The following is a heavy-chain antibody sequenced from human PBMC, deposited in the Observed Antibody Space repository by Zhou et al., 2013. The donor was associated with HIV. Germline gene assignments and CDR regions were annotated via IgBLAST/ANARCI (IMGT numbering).Heavy chain of an antibody. D-gene: IGHD2-21*01. Sequence: QVQLVQSGAEVTKPGASVKVSCKAAGYRFIYYYIHWVRQAPGQGLEWMGWTNPRSGGTNYAQNFQGRVTMTRDTSIATAYMELNRLRSDDTAVYYCARHSDPYCGGDCLNFDYWGQGTLVTVSS. J-gene: IGHJ4*02. CDR1: GYRFIYYY. CDR3: ARHSDPYCGGDCLNFDY. V-gene: IGHV1-2*02. CDR2: TNPRSGGT.